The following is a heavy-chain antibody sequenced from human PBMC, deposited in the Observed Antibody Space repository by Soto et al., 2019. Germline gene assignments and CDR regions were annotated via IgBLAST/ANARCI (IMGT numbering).Heavy chain of an antibody. J-gene: IGHJ4*02. CDR3: ARDLSGSYSHFDY. CDR1: GYTFTGYY. CDR2: INPNSGGT. D-gene: IGHD1-26*01. Sequence: RASVKVSCKASGYTFTGYYMHWVRQAPGQGLEWMGWINPNSGGTNYAQKFQGWVTMTRDTSISTAYMELSRLRSDDTAVYYCARDLSGSYSHFDYWGQGTLVTVSS. V-gene: IGHV1-2*04.